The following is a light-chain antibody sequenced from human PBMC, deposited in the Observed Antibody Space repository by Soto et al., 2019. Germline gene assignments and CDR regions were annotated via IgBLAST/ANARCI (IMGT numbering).Light chain of an antibody. Sequence: EIVMTQSPATLSVSPGERVTLFCRASQSVNSRLAWYQQKPAQAPRLLIYDASTRATGIPARFSGSGSGTEFTLTISSLQSEDFAVYYCQQYKNWPPEYTFGQGIKLEIK. V-gene: IGKV3-15*01. J-gene: IGKJ2*01. CDR2: DAS. CDR3: QQYKNWPPEYT. CDR1: QSVNSR.